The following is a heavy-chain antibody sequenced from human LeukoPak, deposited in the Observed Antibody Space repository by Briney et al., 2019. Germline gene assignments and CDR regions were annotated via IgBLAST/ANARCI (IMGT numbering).Heavy chain of an antibody. J-gene: IGHJ5*02. CDR1: GFTFGNYP. Sequence: GGSLRLSCSASGFTFGNYPMHWIRQTPGQGLEWVSLISPDGGRSFQADSVRGRFTISRDNSKNSLYLQMNSLRSEDTALYYCAKDMGGSGRNWASNWFDPWGQGTLVTVSS. CDR2: ISPDGGRS. CDR3: AKDMGGSGRNWASNWFDP. D-gene: IGHD1-26*01. V-gene: IGHV3-43*02.